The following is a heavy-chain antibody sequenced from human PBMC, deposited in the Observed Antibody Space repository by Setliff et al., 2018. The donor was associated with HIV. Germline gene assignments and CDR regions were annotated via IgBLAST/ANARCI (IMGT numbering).Heavy chain of an antibody. Sequence: PSETLSLTCTVSGGSISSYYWSWIRQPPGKGLEWMGYMYYSGSTNYNPSLKSQVTISGDTSKNQFSLKLTSVTAADPAVYYCARHVSGSYHSPFQHWGQGALVTVSS. CDR1: GGSISSYY. CDR2: MYYSGST. J-gene: IGHJ1*01. V-gene: IGHV4-59*08. CDR3: ARHVSGSYHSPFQH. D-gene: IGHD1-26*01.